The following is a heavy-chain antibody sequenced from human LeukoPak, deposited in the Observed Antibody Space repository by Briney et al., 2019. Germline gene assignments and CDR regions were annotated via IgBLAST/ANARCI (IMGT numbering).Heavy chain of an antibody. Sequence: SETLSLTCTVSGGFISSSSYYWGWIRQPPGKGLEWIGSIYYSGSTYYNPSLKSRVTISVDTSKNQFSLKLSSVTAADTAVYYCARGALGLWFGELLDGRFDYWGQGTLVTVSS. V-gene: IGHV4-39*07. J-gene: IGHJ4*02. CDR1: GGFISSSSYY. CDR2: IYYSGST. D-gene: IGHD3-10*01. CDR3: ARGALGLWFGELLDGRFDY.